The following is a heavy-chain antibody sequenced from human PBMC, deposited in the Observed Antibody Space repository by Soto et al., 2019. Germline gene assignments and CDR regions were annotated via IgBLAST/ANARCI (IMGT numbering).Heavy chain of an antibody. Sequence: QVRLVQSGADVKKPGSSVKVSCKASGGTFNTFTISWVRQVPGQGLEWMGGIMPLYAKPTYAQPFLGRLTIAADEQTSTVYMELSGLRSEDTALYYCASLNNWSSGDGRIDVWGRGTAVSVSS. J-gene: IGHJ6*02. D-gene: IGHD1-26*01. CDR2: IMPLYAKP. CDR1: GGTFNTFT. CDR3: ASLNNWSSGDGRIDV. V-gene: IGHV1-69*01.